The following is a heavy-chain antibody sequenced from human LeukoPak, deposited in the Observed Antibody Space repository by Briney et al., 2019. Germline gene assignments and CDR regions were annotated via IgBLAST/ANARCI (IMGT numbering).Heavy chain of an antibody. D-gene: IGHD2-21*02. J-gene: IGHJ3*02. CDR3: ARDRSKVTAYDDALDI. CDR2: ISDVGTTQ. V-gene: IGHV3-48*03. Sequence: GGSLRLSCGASGFTFRSYELNWVRQAPGKGLEWVSYISDVGTTQHYADSVKGRFIISRDNAKNSLYLQMNSLTTEDTAVYYCARDRSKVTAYDDALDIWGQGTMVIVSS. CDR1: GFTFRSYE.